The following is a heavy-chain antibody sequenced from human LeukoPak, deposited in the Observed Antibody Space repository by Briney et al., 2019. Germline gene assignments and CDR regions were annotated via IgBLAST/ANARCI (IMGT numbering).Heavy chain of an antibody. Sequence: GGSLRLSCAASGFAFSTYAMNWVRQAPGKGLEGVSIISGRGDAKYYEDSVKGRFTISRDNSKNTLSLQMSSLRAEDTAVYYCAKGGQVVPSTTRHFDYWGQGTLVTVSS. V-gene: IGHV3-23*01. D-gene: IGHD2/OR15-2a*01. CDR1: GFAFSTYA. CDR3: AKGGQVVPSTTRHFDY. J-gene: IGHJ4*02. CDR2: ISGRGDAK.